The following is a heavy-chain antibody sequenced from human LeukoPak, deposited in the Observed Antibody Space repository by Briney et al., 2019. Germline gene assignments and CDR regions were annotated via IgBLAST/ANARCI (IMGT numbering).Heavy chain of an antibody. Sequence: GGSLRLSCAASTFTFGRYWMHWVRQAPGKGLVWVSRINSDGTNTYYADSVKGRFTISRDNTKNTLYLQMNSLRTEDTAVYYCARDRAAFGVVQVGYWGQGTLVTVSS. CDR1: TFTFGRYW. CDR3: ARDRAAFGVVQVGY. D-gene: IGHD3-3*01. V-gene: IGHV3-74*01. J-gene: IGHJ4*02. CDR2: INSDGTNT.